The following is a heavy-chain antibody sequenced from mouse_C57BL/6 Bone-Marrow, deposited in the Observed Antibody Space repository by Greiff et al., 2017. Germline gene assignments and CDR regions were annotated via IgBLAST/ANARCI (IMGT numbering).Heavy chain of an antibody. CDR2: IYPGGGYT. V-gene: IGHV1-63*01. Sequence: QVQLKQSGAELVRPGTSVKMSCKASGYTFTNYWIGWAKQRPGHGLEWIGDIYPGGGYTNYNEKFKGKATLTADKSSSTAYMQFSSLTSEDSAIYYCATYYDYEGAMDYWGQGTSVTVSS. D-gene: IGHD2-4*01. CDR1: GYTFTNYW. CDR3: ATYYDYEGAMDY. J-gene: IGHJ4*01.